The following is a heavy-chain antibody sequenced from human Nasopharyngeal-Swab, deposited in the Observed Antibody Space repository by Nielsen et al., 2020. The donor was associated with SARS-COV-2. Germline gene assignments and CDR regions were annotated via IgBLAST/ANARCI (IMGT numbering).Heavy chain of an antibody. V-gene: IGHV1-69*04. Sequence: SVKVSCKASGGTFSSYAISWVRQAPGQGLEWMGRIIPIFGIANYAQKLQGRVTITADKSTSTAYMELRSPRSEDPAVYYWGSQGGGDYYDSRRYYNYVMDVWGQGTTVTVSS. CDR1: GGTFSSYA. D-gene: IGHD3-22*01. CDR2: IIPIFGIA. J-gene: IGHJ6*02. CDR3: GSQGGGDYYDSRRYYNYVMDV.